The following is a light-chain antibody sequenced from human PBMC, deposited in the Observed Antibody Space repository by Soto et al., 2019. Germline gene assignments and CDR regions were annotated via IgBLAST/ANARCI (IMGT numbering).Light chain of an antibody. V-gene: IGKV3-20*01. CDR2: GAS. Sequence: EIVLTQSPGTLSLSPGERATLSCRASQSVNNNYLAWYQQKPGQAPRLLIYGASNRATGIPDRFSGSGSGTDFTLTISRLDPEDFALYSCQQYGSSPMYTFGQGTKVEIK. CDR3: QQYGSSPMYT. CDR1: QSVNNNY. J-gene: IGKJ2*01.